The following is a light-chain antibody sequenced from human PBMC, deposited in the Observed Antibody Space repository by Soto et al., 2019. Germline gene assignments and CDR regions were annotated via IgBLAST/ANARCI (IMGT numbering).Light chain of an antibody. CDR2: WAS. CDR1: QSILYNSNNKNY. CDR3: QQYHDTPRT. Sequence: DIVMTQSPDSLAVSLGERATINCKSSQSILYNSNNKNYLAWYQQKAGQPPKLLIYWASTRESGVPDRFSGSGSGTDFTLTISSLQAEDVAVYYCQQYHDTPRTFGQGTKAEIK. J-gene: IGKJ1*01. V-gene: IGKV4-1*01.